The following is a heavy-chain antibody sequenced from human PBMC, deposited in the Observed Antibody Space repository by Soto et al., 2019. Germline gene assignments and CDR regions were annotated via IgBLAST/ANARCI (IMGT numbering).Heavy chain of an antibody. D-gene: IGHD2-15*01. J-gene: IGHJ6*02. CDR2: ISYDGSNK. V-gene: IGHV3-30-3*01. Sequence: PGGSLRLSCAASGFTFSSYAMHWVRQAPGKGLEWVAVISYDGSNKYYADSVKGRFTISRDNSKNTLYLQMNSLRAEDTAVYYCARDSCIVVVVAARCRYDMDVWGQGTTVTVSS. CDR3: ARDSCIVVVVAARCRYDMDV. CDR1: GFTFSSYA.